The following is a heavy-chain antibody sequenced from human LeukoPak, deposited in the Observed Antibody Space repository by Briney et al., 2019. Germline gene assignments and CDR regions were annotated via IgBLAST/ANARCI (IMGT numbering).Heavy chain of an antibody. CDR3: ASRVRVGPIDY. CDR2: INHSGST. Sequence: SETLSLTCAVNGGSFSGYYWSLIRQPPGKGLEWIGEINHSGSTNYNPSLKSRVTISVDTSKNQFSLKLSSVTAADTAVYYCASRVRVGPIDYWGQGTLVTVSS. CDR1: GGSFSGYY. D-gene: IGHD1-26*01. V-gene: IGHV4-34*01. J-gene: IGHJ4*02.